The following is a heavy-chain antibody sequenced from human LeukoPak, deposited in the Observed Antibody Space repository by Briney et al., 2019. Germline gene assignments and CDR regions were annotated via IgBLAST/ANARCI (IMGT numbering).Heavy chain of an antibody. CDR3: ARVSSYFNASGIFYTYYFDY. V-gene: IGHV3-74*01. CDR2: MNSDGSTT. D-gene: IGHD3-10*01. J-gene: IGHJ4*02. Sequence: PGGSLRLSCAASGFTFISYWMHWVRQAPGKGLVWVARMNSDGSTTTYADSVKGRFTISRDNAKSTLYLQMNTLRDEDTAVYYCARVSSYFNASGIFYTYYFDYWGQGTLVTVSP. CDR1: GFTFISYW.